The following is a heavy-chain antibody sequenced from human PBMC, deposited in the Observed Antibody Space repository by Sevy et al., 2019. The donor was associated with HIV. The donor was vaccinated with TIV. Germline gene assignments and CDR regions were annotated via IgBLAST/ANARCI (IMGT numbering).Heavy chain of an antibody. CDR3: TTRVFPGYDILTGLRIDY. D-gene: IGHD3-9*01. CDR1: GFTFSNAW. V-gene: IGHV3-15*01. J-gene: IGHJ4*02. Sequence: GGSLRLSCAASGFTFSNAWMSWVRQAPGKGLEWVGRIKSKTDGGTTDYAAPVKGRFTISRDDSKNTLYLQMNSLKTEDTAVYYCTTRVFPGYDILTGLRIDYWGQGTLVTVSS. CDR2: IKSKTDGGTT.